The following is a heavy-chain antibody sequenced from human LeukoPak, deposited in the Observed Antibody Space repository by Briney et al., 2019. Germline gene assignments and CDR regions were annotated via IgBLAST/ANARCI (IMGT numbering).Heavy chain of an antibody. J-gene: IGHJ3*02. D-gene: IGHD3-22*01. CDR1: GFTFSSYS. Sequence: HPGGSLRLSCAASGFTFSSYSMNWVRQAPGKGLEWVAVIWYDGSNKYYADSVKGRFTISRDNSKNTLYLQMNSLRAEDTSVYYCAREPYYYDSSGPEAAFDIWGQGTIVTVSS. CDR3: AREPYYYDSSGPEAAFDI. V-gene: IGHV3-33*08. CDR2: IWYDGSNK.